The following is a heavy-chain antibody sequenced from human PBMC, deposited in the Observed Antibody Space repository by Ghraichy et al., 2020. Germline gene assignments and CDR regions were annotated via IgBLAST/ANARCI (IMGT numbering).Heavy chain of an antibody. CDR1: GGSISSGGYS. J-gene: IGHJ4*02. Sequence: TLSLTCAVSGGSISSGGYSWSWIRQPPGKGLEWIGYIYHSGSTYYNPSLKSRVTISVDRSKNQFSLKLSSVTAADTAVYYCARVYLYGSGSYFDYWGQGTLVTVSS. V-gene: IGHV4-30-2*01. D-gene: IGHD3-10*01. CDR3: ARVYLYGSGSYFDY. CDR2: IYHSGST.